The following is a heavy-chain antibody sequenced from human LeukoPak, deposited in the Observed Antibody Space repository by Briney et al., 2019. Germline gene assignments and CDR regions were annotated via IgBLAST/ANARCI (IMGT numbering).Heavy chain of an antibody. CDR2: MNPNSANT. J-gene: IGHJ6*02. CDR3: ARLASSSWPLYYYYGMDV. CDR1: GYTFTSYD. D-gene: IGHD6-13*01. V-gene: IGHV1-8*01. Sequence: GASMKVSCKASGYTFTSYDINWVRQATGQGLEWMGWMNPNSANTGYAQKFQGRVTMTRNTSISTAYMELGSLRSEDTAVYYCARLASSSWPLYYYYGMDVWGQGTTVTVSS.